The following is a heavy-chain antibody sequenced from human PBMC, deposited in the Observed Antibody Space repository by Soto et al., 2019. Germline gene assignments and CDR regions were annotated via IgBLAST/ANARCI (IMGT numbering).Heavy chain of an antibody. J-gene: IGHJ4*02. D-gene: IGHD1-26*01. CDR1: GKTFINYA. CDR2: VAAYDGGT. CDR3: VANHGAASSPRD. V-gene: IGHV1-18*01. Sequence: QLVQSGTEVKKPGASVKVSCKSSGKTFINYAFSWVRQAPGEGLEYMGMVAAYDGGTWYTQKFRGGAAMTTDTFATAAYMELRSLRFADTAVYYCVANHGAASSPRDWGQGTLVIVSS.